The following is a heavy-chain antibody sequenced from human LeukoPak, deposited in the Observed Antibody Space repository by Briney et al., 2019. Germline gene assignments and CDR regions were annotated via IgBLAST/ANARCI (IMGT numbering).Heavy chain of an antibody. CDR1: GGSFSSGGYY. J-gene: IGHJ6*02. CDR3: ARAIRYSYGQRPVYYYGMDV. CDR2: IYYSGST. V-gene: IGHV4-31*03. D-gene: IGHD5-18*01. Sequence: SETLSLTCTVSGGSFSSGGYYWSWIRQPPGKGLEWIGYIYYSGSTYYNPSLKSRVTISVDTSKNQFSLKLSSVTAADTAVYYCARAIRYSYGQRPVYYYGMDVWGQGTTVTVSS.